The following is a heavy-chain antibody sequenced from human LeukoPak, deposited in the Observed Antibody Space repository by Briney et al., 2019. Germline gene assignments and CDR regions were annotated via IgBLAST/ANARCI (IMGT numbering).Heavy chain of an antibody. J-gene: IGHJ6*02. CDR1: GGSISSYY. CDR2: IYCSGST. CDR3: ARVPHYYYYGMDV. V-gene: IGHV4-59*01. Sequence: ASETLSLTCTVSGGSISSYYWSWIRQPPGKGLVWIGYIYCSGSTNYNPSLKSRVTISVDTSKTQFSLKLSSVTAADTAVYYYARVPHYYYYGMDVWGQGTTVTVSS.